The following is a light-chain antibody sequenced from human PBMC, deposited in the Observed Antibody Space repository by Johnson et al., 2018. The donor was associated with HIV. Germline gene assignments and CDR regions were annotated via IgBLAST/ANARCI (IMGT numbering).Light chain of an antibody. CDR3: GTRDSSLSGGLYV. CDR1: SSTIGTNY. Sequence: QSVLTQPPSVSAAPGQKVTISCSGSSSTIGTNYVSWYQQFPGTAPKLLTFDNNKRPSGIPDRFSASKSGTSATLGITGLQPADEADYYCGTRDSSLSGGLYVFGTGTRVTGL. CDR2: DNN. V-gene: IGLV1-51*01. J-gene: IGLJ1*01.